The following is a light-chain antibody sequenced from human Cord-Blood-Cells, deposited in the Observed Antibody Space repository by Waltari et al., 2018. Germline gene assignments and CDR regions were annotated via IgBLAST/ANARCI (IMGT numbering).Light chain of an antibody. V-gene: IGLV3-1*01. CDR1: KLGAKY. CDR2: QDS. CDR3: QAWDSSTAV. J-gene: IGLJ3*02. Sequence: SYELTRPPSVSVSPGQTASITCSGDKLGAKYACWYQQKPGQSPVLVIYQDSKRPSGIPERFSGSNSGNTAPLTISGTQAMDEADYYCQAWDSSTAVFGGGTKLTVL.